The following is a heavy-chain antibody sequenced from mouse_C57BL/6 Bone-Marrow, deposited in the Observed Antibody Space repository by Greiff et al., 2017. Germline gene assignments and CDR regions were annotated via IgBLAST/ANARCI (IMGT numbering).Heavy chain of an antibody. CDR1: GYSITSGYY. J-gene: IGHJ4*01. V-gene: IGHV3-6*01. CDR2: ISYDGSN. D-gene: IGHD1-1*01. Sequence: VQLKESGPGLVKPSQSLSLTCSVTGYSITSGYYWNWIRQFPGNKLEWMGYISYDGSNNYNPSLKNRISISRDTSKNQFFLKLNSVTTEDTATYYCARDNYGSSLWAMDYWGQGTSVTVSS. CDR3: ARDNYGSSLWAMDY.